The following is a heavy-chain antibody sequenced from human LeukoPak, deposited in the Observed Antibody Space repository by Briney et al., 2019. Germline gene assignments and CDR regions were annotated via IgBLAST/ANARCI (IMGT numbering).Heavy chain of an antibody. J-gene: IGHJ4*02. CDR3: ARDYHYYGSGSYLPYFDY. V-gene: IGHV1-2*06. D-gene: IGHD3-10*01. CDR2: INPNSGGT. Sequence: ASVKVSCKASGYTLTDYYMHWVRQAPGQGLEWMGRINPNSGGTNYAQKFQGRVTMTRNTSISTAYMELSRLRSDDTAVYYCARDYHYYGSGSYLPYFDYWGQGTLVTVSS. CDR1: GYTLTDYY.